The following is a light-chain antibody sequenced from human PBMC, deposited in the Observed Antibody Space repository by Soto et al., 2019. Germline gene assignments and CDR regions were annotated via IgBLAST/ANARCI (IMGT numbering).Light chain of an antibody. V-gene: IGKV1-27*01. J-gene: IGKJ2*01. CDR3: QKYNSAPPYT. Sequence: DIQMTQSPSSLSASVGDRVTITCRASQGISNYLAWYQQKPGKVPKLLIYAASTLQSGVPSRFSDSGSGTAFTLTISSLQPEDVATYYCQKYNSAPPYTFGQGTKLEIK. CDR1: QGISNY. CDR2: AAS.